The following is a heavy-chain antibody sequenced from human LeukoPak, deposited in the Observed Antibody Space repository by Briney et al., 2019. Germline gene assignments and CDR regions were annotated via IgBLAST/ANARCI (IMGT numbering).Heavy chain of an antibody. CDR2: IGGSGGSI. J-gene: IGHJ4*02. CDR1: GFTFSSYA. V-gene: IGHV3-23*01. Sequence: PGGSLRLSCAASGFTFSSYAMSWVRQAPGKGLEWVSGIGGSGGSIYYADSVKGRFTISRDNSKNTLYLQMNSLRAEDTAVYYCAKLNPYRSSWSYFDCWGQGTLVSVSS. CDR3: AKLNPYRSSWSYFDC. D-gene: IGHD6-13*01.